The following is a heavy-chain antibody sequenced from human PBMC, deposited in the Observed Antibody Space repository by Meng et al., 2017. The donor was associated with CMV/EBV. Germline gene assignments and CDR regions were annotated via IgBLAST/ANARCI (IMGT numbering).Heavy chain of an antibody. Sequence: GGSLRLSCAASGFTVSSNYMSWVRQAPGKGLEWVSVIYSGGSTYYADSAKGRFTISRDNSKNTLYLQMNSLRAEDTAVYYCAFYPYGDPSYWGQGTLVTVSS. CDR3: AFYPYGDPSY. V-gene: IGHV3-53*01. J-gene: IGHJ4*02. CDR2: IYSGGST. CDR1: GFTVSSNY. D-gene: IGHD4-17*01.